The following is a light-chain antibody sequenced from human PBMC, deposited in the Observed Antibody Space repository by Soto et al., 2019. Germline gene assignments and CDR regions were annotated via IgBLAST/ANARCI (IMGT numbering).Light chain of an antibody. CDR3: QQYGSSPCT. J-gene: IGKJ1*01. V-gene: IGKV3-20*01. Sequence: EIVLTQSPGTLSLSPGERATLSCRASQSVSSSYLAWYQQKPGQAPRLLIYGASSRATGIPDRFSGSGSGTDFTLTISRLAPEDFAVYYCQQYGSSPCTFGQGTKVEIK. CDR1: QSVSSSY. CDR2: GAS.